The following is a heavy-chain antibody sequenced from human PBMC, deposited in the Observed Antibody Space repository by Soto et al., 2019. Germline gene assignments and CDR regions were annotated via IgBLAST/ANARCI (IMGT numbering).Heavy chain of an antibody. Sequence: QVQLVQSGAEVRKPGSSVNVSCKASGTTFSTHGIHWVRQAPGQGLEWMGGFVPMFSSSNYAQKFQGRLTMVADESTNCAYMELSSLRADDSAIYYCARSGGTYYFDHWGQGTLVTVSS. CDR3: ARSGGTYYFDH. CDR2: FVPMFSSS. V-gene: IGHV1-69*01. D-gene: IGHD1-1*01. CDR1: GTTFSTHG. J-gene: IGHJ4*02.